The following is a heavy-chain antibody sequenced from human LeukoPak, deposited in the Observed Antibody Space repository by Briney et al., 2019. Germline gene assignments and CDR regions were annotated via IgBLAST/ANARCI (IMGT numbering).Heavy chain of an antibody. Sequence: SVKVSCKASGGTFSSYAFNWVRQAPGQGLEWVGRIIPLLGVTNHAQKLQGRVTVTADPATNTAYMELSSLIPDDTAVYYCARARTMITFGGVRHAFDIWGQGTLVTVPS. CDR1: GGTFSSYA. D-gene: IGHD3-16*01. V-gene: IGHV1-69*04. CDR3: ARARTMITFGGVRHAFDI. CDR2: IIPLLGVT. J-gene: IGHJ3*02.